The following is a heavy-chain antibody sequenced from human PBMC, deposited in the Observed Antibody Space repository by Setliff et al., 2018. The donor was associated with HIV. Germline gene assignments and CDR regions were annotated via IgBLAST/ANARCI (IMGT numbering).Heavy chain of an antibody. CDR1: GGSISSGGYY. J-gene: IGHJ5*02. CDR3: VRGGDSSSWYWGRWFDP. Sequence: SETLSLTCTVSGGSISSGGYYWSWIRQPPGKGLEWIGDINHSRATNYNPSLQSRLTVSVDTSKNQFSLKLSSVTAADTAMYYCVRGGDSSSWYWGRWFDPWGQGTLVTVSS. V-gene: IGHV4-39*07. CDR2: INHSRAT. D-gene: IGHD6-13*01.